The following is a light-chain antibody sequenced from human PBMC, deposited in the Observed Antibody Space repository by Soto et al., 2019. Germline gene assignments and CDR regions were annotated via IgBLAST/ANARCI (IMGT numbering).Light chain of an antibody. CDR3: QQSYSTPPELT. CDR1: QSISNY. Sequence: IQMTQSPSSLSASVGDRVTITCRASQSISNYLNWYQQKPGKAPHLLIYAASNLQGGVPSRFSGSGSGTDFTLTISSLQPEDFATYYCQQSYSTPPELTFGGGTKVDIK. CDR2: AAS. J-gene: IGKJ4*01. V-gene: IGKV1-39*01.